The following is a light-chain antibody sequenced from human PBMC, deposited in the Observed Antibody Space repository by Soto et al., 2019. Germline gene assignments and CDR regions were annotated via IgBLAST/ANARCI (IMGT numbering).Light chain of an antibody. CDR3: QQHASWPPLT. CDR2: DAS. J-gene: IGKJ4*01. V-gene: IGKV3-11*01. Sequence: EIFLTQSPATLSLSPGQRAILSCRASQTVYTYLAWYQHKPGQSPRLLIYDASKRATDIPARFSGSGSGTDFTLTISSLEPEDFAVYYCQQHASWPPLTFGGGTKVEI. CDR1: QTVYTY.